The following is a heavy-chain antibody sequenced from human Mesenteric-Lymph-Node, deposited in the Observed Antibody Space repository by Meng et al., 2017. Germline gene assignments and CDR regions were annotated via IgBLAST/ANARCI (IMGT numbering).Heavy chain of an antibody. Sequence: GESLKISCAASGFTFSSYVMHWVRQAPGKGLGWVAVISYDGSNKYYADSVKGRFTISRDNSKNTLYLQMNSLRAEDTAVYYCARDRNDEGLDYWGQGTLVTVSS. CDR1: GFTFSSYV. D-gene: IGHD1-14*01. J-gene: IGHJ4*02. CDR3: ARDRNDEGLDY. CDR2: ISYDGSNK. V-gene: IGHV3-30*01.